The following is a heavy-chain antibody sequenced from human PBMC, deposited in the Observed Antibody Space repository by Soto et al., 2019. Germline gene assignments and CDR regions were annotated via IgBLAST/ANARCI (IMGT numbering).Heavy chain of an antibody. D-gene: IGHD3-22*01. CDR1: GYTFTSYG. J-gene: IGHJ5*02. V-gene: IGHV1-18*04. Sequence: QVQLVQSGAEVKKPGASVKVSCKASGYTFTSYGISWVRQAPGQGLEWMGWISAYNGNTNYAQKLQGRVTMTTDTSTTTAYMELRSLRSDDTAVYYCARDRYYDSSGPPRFDPWGQGTLVTVSS. CDR3: ARDRYYDSSGPPRFDP. CDR2: ISAYNGNT.